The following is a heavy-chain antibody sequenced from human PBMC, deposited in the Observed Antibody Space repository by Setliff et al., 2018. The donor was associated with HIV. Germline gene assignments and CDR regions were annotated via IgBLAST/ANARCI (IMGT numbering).Heavy chain of an antibody. D-gene: IGHD6-13*01. Sequence: PSETLSLTCAVSGASISSTTYYWGWVRQPPGKGLEWIGSIYNSGRTYYNLSLKSRVTISIDTSKNEFSLKLSSVTAAYTAVYYCARDGRHDRNSWFITHQYFKHWGQGTLVTVSS. J-gene: IGHJ1*01. CDR3: ARDGRHDRNSWFITHQYFKH. CDR2: IYNSGRT. CDR1: GASISSTTYY. V-gene: IGHV4-39*07.